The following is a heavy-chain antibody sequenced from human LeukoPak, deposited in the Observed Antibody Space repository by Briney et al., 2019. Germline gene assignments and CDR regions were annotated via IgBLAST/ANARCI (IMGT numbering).Heavy chain of an antibody. J-gene: IGHJ4*02. CDR2: IYRSGST. CDR1: GFTVSSDY. CDR3: ARGTSTSTCCHFDS. Sequence: GGSLRLSCAASGFTVSSDYMTWVRQAPGKGLEWVSIIYRSGSTYSADSVKGRFTISRDNSKNTLYLQMNSLKPEDTAVYYCARGTSTSTCCHFDSWGQGTLVTVSS. V-gene: IGHV3-66*02. D-gene: IGHD2-2*01.